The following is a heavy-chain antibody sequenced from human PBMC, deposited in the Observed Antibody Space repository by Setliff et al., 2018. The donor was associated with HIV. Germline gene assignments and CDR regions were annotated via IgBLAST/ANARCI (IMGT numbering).Heavy chain of an antibody. V-gene: IGHV3-30*18. D-gene: IGHD2-2*01. Sequence: GGSLRLSCAASGFTFSSYAIHWVRQAPGKGLEWVATISLDGSNQYYADSVKGRFTTSRDNSKNTLYLQMNGLRPEDTAVYYCAKVVDCSSSSCYVGSGWFDPWGQGTLVTVSS. CDR3: AKVVDCSSSSCYVGSGWFDP. CDR2: ISLDGSNQ. CDR1: GFTFSSYA. J-gene: IGHJ5*02.